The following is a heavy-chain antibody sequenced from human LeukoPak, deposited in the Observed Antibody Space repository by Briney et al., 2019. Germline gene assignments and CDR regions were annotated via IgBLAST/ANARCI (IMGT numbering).Heavy chain of an antibody. CDR1: GFTVSSNY. V-gene: IGHV3-23*01. CDR3: AKDRDQLLGGIADY. D-gene: IGHD2-2*01. Sequence: GGSLRLSCAASGFTVSSNYMSWVRQAPGKGLEWVSAISGSGGSTYYADSVKGRFTISRDNSKNTLYLQMNSLRAEDTAVYYCAKDRDQLLGGIADYWGQGTLVTVSS. CDR2: ISGSGGST. J-gene: IGHJ4*02.